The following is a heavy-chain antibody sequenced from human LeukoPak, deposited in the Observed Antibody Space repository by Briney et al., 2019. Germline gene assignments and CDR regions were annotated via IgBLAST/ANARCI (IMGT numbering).Heavy chain of an antibody. CDR1: GNTFTSYG. Sequence: ASVKVSCKASGNTFTSYGISWVRQAPGQGLEWMGWISAYNGNTNYAQKLQGRVTMTTDTSTSTAYMELRSLRSDDTAVYYCARDLVVDNAFDIWGQGTMVTVSS. CDR3: ARDLVVDNAFDI. D-gene: IGHD6-6*01. J-gene: IGHJ3*02. V-gene: IGHV1-18*01. CDR2: ISAYNGNT.